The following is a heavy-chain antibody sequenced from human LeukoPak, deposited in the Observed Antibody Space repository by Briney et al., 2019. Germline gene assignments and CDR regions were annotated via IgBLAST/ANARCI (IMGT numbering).Heavy chain of an antibody. CDR3: TKIGPVSGTIDY. CDR2: LKHDDEI. V-gene: IGHV3-30*18. CDR1: GFTVGATD. Sequence: GGSLRLSCVASGFTVGATDMYWVRRAPGKRLEWVAVLKHDDEIHYMDSVRGRFTIPRDNSKNTLLLDMDGLRPEDTATYYCTKIGPVSGTIDYWGQGTLVTVSS. J-gene: IGHJ4*02. D-gene: IGHD1-26*01.